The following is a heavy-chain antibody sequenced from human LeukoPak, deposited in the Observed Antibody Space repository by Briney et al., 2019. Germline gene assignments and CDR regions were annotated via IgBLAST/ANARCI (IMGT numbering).Heavy chain of an antibody. CDR3: ESGGYSSGWYGSFDI. D-gene: IGHD6-19*01. V-gene: IGHV4-39*01. Sequence: SGTLSLTCTVSGASISSRDYYWGWIRQPPGKGLEWIGSLYSGGLTYYNPSLKSRATISVYTSKNQFSLKWTSVTAADTAVYSCESGGYSSGWYGSFDIWGQWTVVTASS. CDR2: LYSGGLT. J-gene: IGHJ3*02. CDR1: GASISSRDYY.